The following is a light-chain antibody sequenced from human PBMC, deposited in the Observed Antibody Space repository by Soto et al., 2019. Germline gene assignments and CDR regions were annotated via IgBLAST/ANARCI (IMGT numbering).Light chain of an antibody. Sequence: QSVLTQPPSASGSPGQSVTISCTGTSSDVGGYNYVSWYQQHPGKAPKLMIYEVSKRPSGVPDRFSGSKSGNTASLTVSGLQAEDEANYYCCSYAGSNNSPYALGTGTRVPVL. CDR3: CSYAGSNNSPYA. J-gene: IGLJ1*01. CDR2: EVS. V-gene: IGLV2-8*01. CDR1: SSDVGGYNY.